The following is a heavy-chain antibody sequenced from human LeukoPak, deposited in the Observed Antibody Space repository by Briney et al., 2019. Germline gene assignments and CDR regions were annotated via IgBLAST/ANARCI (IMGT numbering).Heavy chain of an antibody. Sequence: GGSLRLSCAASGFTFNSYGMHWVRQAPGKGLEWVAFIRSDGTNKYYADSVKGRFTISRDNSKNTLYLQMNSLRPEDAAVYYGAKGYSFHFDYWGQGTLVTVSS. D-gene: IGHD5-18*01. V-gene: IGHV3-30*02. CDR3: AKGYSFHFDY. J-gene: IGHJ4*02. CDR2: IRSDGTNK. CDR1: GFTFNSYG.